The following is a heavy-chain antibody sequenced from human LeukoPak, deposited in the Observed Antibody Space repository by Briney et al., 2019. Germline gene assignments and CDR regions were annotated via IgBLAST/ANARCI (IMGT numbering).Heavy chain of an antibody. D-gene: IGHD2-2*02. V-gene: IGHV4-39*01. CDR2: IYYSGST. CDR1: GGSISSSSYY. CDR3: ASRYCSSTSCYMFDY. J-gene: IGHJ4*02. Sequence: SETLSLTCTVSGGSISSSSYYWGWIRQPPGKGLEWIGSIYYSGSTYYNPSLKSRFTISVDTSKNQFSLKLSSVTAADTAVYYCASRYCSSTSCYMFDYWGQGTLVTVSS.